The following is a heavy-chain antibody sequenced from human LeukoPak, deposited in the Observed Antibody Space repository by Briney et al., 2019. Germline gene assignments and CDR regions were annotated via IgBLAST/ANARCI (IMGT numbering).Heavy chain of an antibody. CDR3: ARPRSDWGAFDI. V-gene: IGHV3-48*03. Sequence: PGGSLRLSCAASGFTFSSYEMNWVRQAPGKGLEWVSYISSSGSTIYYADSVKGRFTISRDNAKNSLYLQMNSLRAEDTAVYYCARPRSDWGAFDIWGQGTMVTLSS. D-gene: IGHD7-27*01. CDR1: GFTFSSYE. J-gene: IGHJ3*02. CDR2: ISSSGSTI.